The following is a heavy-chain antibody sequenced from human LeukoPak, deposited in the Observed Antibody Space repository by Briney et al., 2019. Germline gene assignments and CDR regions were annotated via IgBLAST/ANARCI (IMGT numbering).Heavy chain of an antibody. D-gene: IGHD4-17*01. J-gene: IGHJ4*02. CDR2: ISNIGPTV. V-gene: IGHV3-11*01. CDR1: GPTFSNYA. Sequence: GGSLRLSCTASGPTFSNYATTWVRQAPGKGLEWVSYISNIGPTVYYADSVKGRFTISRDNAKNSLYLQSDSLRAEDTAVYYCAKDGDGDFFDHWGQGTLVTVSS. CDR3: AKDGDGDFFDH.